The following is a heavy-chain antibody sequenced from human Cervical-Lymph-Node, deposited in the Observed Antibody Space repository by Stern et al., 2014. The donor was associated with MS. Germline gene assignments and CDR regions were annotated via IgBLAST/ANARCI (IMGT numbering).Heavy chain of an antibody. CDR1: GCTFSSST. CDR2: IIPLFGTA. CDR3: ARELSQVLVY. J-gene: IGHJ4*02. V-gene: IGHV1-69*01. Sequence: VHLVESGAEVKKPGSSVKVSCKASGCTFSSSTISWVRQAPGQGLEWMGGIIPLFGTAKYAQKCQGRVTITADESTSTAYMELSSLRSEDTAVYYCARELSQVLVYWGQGTLVTVSS.